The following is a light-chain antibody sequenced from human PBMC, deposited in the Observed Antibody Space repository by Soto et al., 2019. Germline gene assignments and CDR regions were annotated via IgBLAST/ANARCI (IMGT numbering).Light chain of an antibody. J-gene: IGKJ5*01. Sequence: EIVMTQSPATLSVSPGERATLSCRASQSVSSNLAWYQQKPGQAPRLLIYGASTRATGIPARFSGSGSGTEFTLTISSLQSEDFAVYYCQQYYSYPSITFGQGTRLEIK. CDR1: QSVSSN. V-gene: IGKV3-15*01. CDR2: GAS. CDR3: QQYYSYPSIT.